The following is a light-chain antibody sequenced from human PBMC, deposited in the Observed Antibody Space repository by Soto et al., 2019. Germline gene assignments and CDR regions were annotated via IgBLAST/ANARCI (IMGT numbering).Light chain of an antibody. Sequence: QSALTQPRSVSGSPGQSVTISCTGTSSDVGGYNYVSWYQQHPGKAPKLMIYDVSKRPSGVPDRFSGSKSGNTASLTISGLQAEDEAYYYCCSYAGRSLFGGGTKVTVL. CDR3: CSYAGRSL. CDR1: SSDVGGYNY. J-gene: IGLJ3*02. CDR2: DVS. V-gene: IGLV2-11*01.